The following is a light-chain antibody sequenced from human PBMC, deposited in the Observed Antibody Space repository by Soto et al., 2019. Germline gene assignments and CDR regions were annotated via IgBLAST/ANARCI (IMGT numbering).Light chain of an antibody. V-gene: IGKV1-39*01. CDR2: AAS. Sequence: DIPMTQSPSSLSASVGDRVTLTCRASQSISNYLSWYRQNPGKAPELLIYAASTLQSGVPSRFSASGSGTDFTLTITILQPDDFATYYCHQSYSLPYTFAQGTKLEIK. CDR3: HQSYSLPYT. J-gene: IGKJ2*01. CDR1: QSISNY.